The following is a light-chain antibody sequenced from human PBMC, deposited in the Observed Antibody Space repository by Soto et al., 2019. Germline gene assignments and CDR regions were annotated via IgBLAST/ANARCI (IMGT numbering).Light chain of an antibody. V-gene: IGLV1-51*01. CDR2: DSD. CDR3: GAWDGSLSVVL. CDR1: SANIGNNY. J-gene: IGLJ2*01. Sequence: SVLTQPPSVSAAPGQKVTISCSGSSANIGNNYVSWYQHLPGTAPKLVIYDSDKRPSEIPDRFSGSKSGTSATLDITGLQTGDEADYYCGAWDGSLSVVLFGGGTKLTVL.